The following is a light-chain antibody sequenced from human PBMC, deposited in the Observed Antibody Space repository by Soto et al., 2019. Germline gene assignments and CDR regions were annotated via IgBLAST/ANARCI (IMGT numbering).Light chain of an antibody. V-gene: IGKV3-11*01. CDR1: QSVFGN. J-gene: IGKJ1*01. CDR2: DAS. CDR3: QQRSNWPWT. Sequence: EIVLTQSPVTLSLSPGERATLSCRASQSVFGNLAWYQQKPGQAPRLLIYDASNRATGIPARFSGSGSGTDFTLTISSLEPEDFAVYYCQQRSNWPWTFAQGTKVDIK.